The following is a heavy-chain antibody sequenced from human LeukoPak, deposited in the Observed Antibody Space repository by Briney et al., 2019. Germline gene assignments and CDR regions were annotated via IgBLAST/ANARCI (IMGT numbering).Heavy chain of an antibody. CDR2: ISSSGSTI. CDR3: ASLLRYFDWFPGLDY. V-gene: IGHV3-11*01. CDR1: GFTFSDYY. Sequence: GGSLRLSCAAPGFTFSDYYMSWIRQAPGKGLEWVSYISSSGSTIYYADSVKGRFTISRDNAKNSLYLQMNSLRAEDTAVYYCASLLRYFDWFPGLDYWGQGTLVTVSS. J-gene: IGHJ4*02. D-gene: IGHD3-9*01.